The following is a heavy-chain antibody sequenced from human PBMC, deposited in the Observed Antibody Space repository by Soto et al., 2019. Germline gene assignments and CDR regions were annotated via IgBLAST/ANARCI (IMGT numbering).Heavy chain of an antibody. Sequence: PSETLSLTCTVSGGSISSYYWSWIRQPPGKGLEWIGYIYYSGSTNYNPSLKSRVTISVDTSKNQFSLKLSSVTAADTAVYYCARDMITFGGTIDNWFDPWGQGTLVTVSS. J-gene: IGHJ5*02. CDR3: ARDMITFGGTIDNWFDP. D-gene: IGHD3-16*01. CDR2: IYYSGST. CDR1: GGSISSYY. V-gene: IGHV4-59*01.